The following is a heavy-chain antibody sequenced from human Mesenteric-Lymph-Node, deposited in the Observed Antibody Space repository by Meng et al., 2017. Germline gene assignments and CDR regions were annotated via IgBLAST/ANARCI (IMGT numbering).Heavy chain of an antibody. CDR2: ISGSGGST. D-gene: IGHD4-17*01. Sequence: GESLKISCAASGITFNNAWLTWVRQAPGKGLEWVSAISGSGGSTYYADSVKGRFTISRDNSKNTLYLQMNSLRAEDTAVYYCAKWPTTVTTIPNGGMDVWGQGTTVTVSS. CDR3: AKWPTTVTTIPNGGMDV. CDR1: GITFNNAW. J-gene: IGHJ6*02. V-gene: IGHV3-23*01.